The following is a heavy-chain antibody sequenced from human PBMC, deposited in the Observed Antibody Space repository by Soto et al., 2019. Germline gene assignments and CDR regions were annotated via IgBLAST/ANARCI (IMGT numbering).Heavy chain of an antibody. CDR1: GGSFSGYY. V-gene: IGHV4-34*01. Sequence: QVQLQQWGAGLLKPSETLSLTCAVYGGSFSGYYWSWIRQPPGKGLEWIGEINHSGSTNYNPSLKSRDTITVDTSKNQFSLKLSSVTAADTAVYYCARGAWSGYYASRGEYFQHWGQGTLVTVSS. J-gene: IGHJ1*01. CDR3: ARGAWSGYYASRGEYFQH. CDR2: INHSGST. D-gene: IGHD3-3*01.